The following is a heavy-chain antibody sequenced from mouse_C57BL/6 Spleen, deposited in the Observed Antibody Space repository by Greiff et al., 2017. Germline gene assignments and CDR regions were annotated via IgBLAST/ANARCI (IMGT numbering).Heavy chain of an antibody. CDR1: GFTFSSYA. V-gene: IGHV5-4*01. CDR3: ARPDYGSSLVAY. Sequence: EVQGVESGGGLVKPGGSLKLSCAASGFTFSSYAMSWVRQTPEKRLEWVATISDGGSYTYYPDNVKGRFTISRDNAKNNLYLQMSHLKSEDTAMYYCARPDYGSSLVAYWGQGTLVTVSA. D-gene: IGHD1-1*01. CDR2: ISDGGSYT. J-gene: IGHJ3*01.